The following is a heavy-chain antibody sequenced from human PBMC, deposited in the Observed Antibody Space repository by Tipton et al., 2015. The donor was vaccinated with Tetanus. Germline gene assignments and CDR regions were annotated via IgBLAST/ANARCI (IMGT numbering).Heavy chain of an antibody. J-gene: IGHJ4*02. CDR3: VRDGGSSGWLAY. Sequence: SLRLSCVASGFIVSSHYMSWVRQAPGKGLEWVSVMYSGGDTYYVDSVKGRFSISRDNAKNTLYLQMNSLRVEDMAVYYCVRDGGSSGWLAYWGQGPLVTVSS. V-gene: IGHV3-53*01. CDR1: GFIVSSHY. CDR2: MYSGGDT. D-gene: IGHD6-19*01.